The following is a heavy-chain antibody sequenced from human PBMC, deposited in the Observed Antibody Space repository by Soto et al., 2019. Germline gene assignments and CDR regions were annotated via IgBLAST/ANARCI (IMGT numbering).Heavy chain of an antibody. D-gene: IGHD5-12*01. CDR1: GGSISSGDYY. J-gene: IGHJ4*02. Sequence: SETLSLTCTVSGGSISSGDYYWTWIRQPPGKGLEWIGYIYYSGSTYYNPSLKSRVTISIDTSRNQFSLKLSSMTAADTAVYYCARAANIAPRICSYWGQGTLVTVSS. V-gene: IGHV4-30-4*01. CDR2: IYYSGST. CDR3: ARAANIAPRICSY.